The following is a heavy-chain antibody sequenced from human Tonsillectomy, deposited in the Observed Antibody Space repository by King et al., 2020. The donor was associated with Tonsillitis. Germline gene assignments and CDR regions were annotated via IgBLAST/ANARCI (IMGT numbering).Heavy chain of an antibody. CDR3: AREGLDYGSIKPNWFDP. V-gene: IGHV1-2*02. J-gene: IGHJ5*02. CDR2: INPSSGGT. Sequence: QLVQSGAEVKKPGASVRVSCKASGYTFTGYYIHWVRQAPGQGLEWMGWINPSSGGTNYAQNFQGKVTMTRDTSISTAYMELSRRTSDDTAVYYCAREGLDYGSIKPNWFDPWGQGTLVTVSS. D-gene: IGHD4-23*01. CDR1: GYTFTGYY.